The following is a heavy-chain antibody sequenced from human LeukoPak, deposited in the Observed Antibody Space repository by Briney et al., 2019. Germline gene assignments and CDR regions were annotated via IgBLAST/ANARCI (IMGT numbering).Heavy chain of an antibody. D-gene: IGHD3-22*01. CDR3: ARSLSGYYPFDY. CDR1: GGSFSGYY. CDR2: INHSGST. J-gene: IGHJ4*02. Sequence: SETLSLTCAVYGGSFSGYYWSWIRQPPGKGLEWLGEINHSGSTNYNPSLKSRVTISVDTSKNQFSLKLSSVTAADTAVYYCARSLSGYYPFDYWGQGTLVTVSS. V-gene: IGHV4-34*01.